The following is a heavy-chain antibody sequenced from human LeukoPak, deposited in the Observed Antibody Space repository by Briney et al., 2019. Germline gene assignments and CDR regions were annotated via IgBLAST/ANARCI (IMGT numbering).Heavy chain of an antibody. J-gene: IGHJ4*02. CDR1: GFTFSSYG. Sequence: GGSLRLSCAASGFTFSSYGMHWVRQAPGKGLEWVAFIRYDGSNKYYADSVKGRFTISRGNSKNTLYLQMNSLRAEDTAVYYCAKGGYYYDSSGYDYWGQGTLVTVSS. D-gene: IGHD3-22*01. CDR2: IRYDGSNK. CDR3: AKGGYYYDSSGYDY. V-gene: IGHV3-30*02.